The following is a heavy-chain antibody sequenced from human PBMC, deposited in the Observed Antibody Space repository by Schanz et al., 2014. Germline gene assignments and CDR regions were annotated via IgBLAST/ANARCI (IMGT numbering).Heavy chain of an antibody. V-gene: IGHV3-23*04. CDR1: GFTFSNHA. Sequence: VQLVESGGGLVKPGGSLRLSCAASGFTFSNHALSWVRQAPGKGLEWVSGIGGSGDSTHYADSVKGRFIISRDNSKNTLYLQVNSLRAEDTAVYYCAKHVRSLTGNDYWGQGTLVTVS. CDR2: IGGSGDST. CDR3: AKHVRSLTGNDY. D-gene: IGHD3-9*01. J-gene: IGHJ4*02.